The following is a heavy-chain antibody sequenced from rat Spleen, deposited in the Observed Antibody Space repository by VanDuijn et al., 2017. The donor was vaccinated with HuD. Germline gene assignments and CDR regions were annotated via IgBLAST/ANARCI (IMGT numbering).Heavy chain of an antibody. V-gene: IGHV5-29*01. CDR3: ATDVGDA. CDR2: ISYDGIST. J-gene: IGHJ4*01. CDR1: GFTFNNYG. Sequence: EVQLVESGGGLVQPGRSLKLSCAASGFTFNNYGMAWVRQVPTKGLEWVATISYDGISTYYRDSVRGRFTISSDNAKSTLYLQMDSLRSEDTATYYCATDVGDAWGQGASVTVSS.